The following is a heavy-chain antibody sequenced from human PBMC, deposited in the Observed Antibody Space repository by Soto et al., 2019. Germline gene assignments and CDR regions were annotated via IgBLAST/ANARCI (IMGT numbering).Heavy chain of an antibody. Sequence: QVGLLQSGTEVERPGSSVKVSCKASGVPFNSYGFAWVRQAPGRGLEWVGRINPASQLRSYEQSLQGRVTITAATSTTTAYMELSGLTSENTAGYYCARMKLARLDHWGQGTLVTVSS. CDR3: ARMKLARLDH. J-gene: IGHJ4*02. CDR1: GVPFNSYG. V-gene: IGHV1-69*09. CDR2: INPASQLR.